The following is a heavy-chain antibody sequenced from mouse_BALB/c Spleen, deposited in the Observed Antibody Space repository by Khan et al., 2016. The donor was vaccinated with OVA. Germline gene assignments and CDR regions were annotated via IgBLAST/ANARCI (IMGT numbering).Heavy chain of an antibody. V-gene: IGHV2-6-7*01. D-gene: IGHD1-1*02. CDR2: IWAGGST. Sequence: QVQLQESGPGLVAPSQSLSITCTVSGFSLTGYGVNWVRQPPGKGLEWLGMIWAGGSTDYNSALKSRLNLSKDNSKSQVFLKMNSLQTDDTARYYCARYYCGSDRAAMDYWGHGTLVTVS. CDR1: GFSLTGYG. CDR3: ARYYCGSDRAAMDY. J-gene: IGHJ4*01.